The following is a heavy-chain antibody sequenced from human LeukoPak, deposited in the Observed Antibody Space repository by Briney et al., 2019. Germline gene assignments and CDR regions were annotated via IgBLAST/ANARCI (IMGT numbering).Heavy chain of an antibody. D-gene: IGHD3-10*01. CDR3: VYFYYGSGSYFGRPHFYYRGLGV. J-gene: IGHJ6*02. Sequence: SVNVSCKVSGGTFSGYAVSWVRLAPGQGLDWMGRLIPPLGQETYAHKFQGRLTITADKSNTTAYMELRGLRSEDTAIYYCVYFYYGSGSYFGRPHFYYRGLGVWGPGTTVSVSS. V-gene: IGHV1-69*04. CDR1: GGTFSGYA. CDR2: LIPPLGQE.